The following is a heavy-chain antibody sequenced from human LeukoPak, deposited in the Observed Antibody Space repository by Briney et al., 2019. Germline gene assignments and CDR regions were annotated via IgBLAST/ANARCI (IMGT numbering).Heavy chain of an antibody. CDR2: INPNSGGA. CDR3: ARPYYESSGLYVDAFDI. Sequence: ASVKVSCKASGYTLTAYYLHWVRQAPGQGLAWMGRINPNSGGATYAQKFQGRVTMTRDTSIGTAYMELSSLRSDDTAVYYCARPYYESSGLYVDAFDIWGQGTMVTGSS. J-gene: IGHJ3*02. D-gene: IGHD3-22*01. V-gene: IGHV1-2*06. CDR1: GYTLTAYY.